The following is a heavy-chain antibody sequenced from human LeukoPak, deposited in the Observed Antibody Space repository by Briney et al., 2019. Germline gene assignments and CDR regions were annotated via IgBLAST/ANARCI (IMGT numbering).Heavy chain of an antibody. CDR2: IYISGST. CDR3: ARGGSYSPNWFDP. CDR1: GGSISSYY. V-gene: IGHV4-4*09. J-gene: IGHJ5*02. D-gene: IGHD3-16*01. Sequence: SETLSLTCTVSGGSISSYYWSWIRQPPGKGLEWIGYIYISGSTNYNPPLKSRVTISVDTSKNQFSLKLSSVTAADTAVYYCARGGSYSPNWFDPWGQGTLVTVSS.